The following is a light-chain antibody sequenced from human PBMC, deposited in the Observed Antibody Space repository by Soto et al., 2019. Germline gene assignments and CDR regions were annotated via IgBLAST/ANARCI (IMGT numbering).Light chain of an antibody. Sequence: EIVLTQSPGTLSLSPGERATLSCRASQSVSSNYLAWYQQKPGQAPRLLIYDASNRASGTPARFSGSGSETDFTLTISSLEPEDFAVYYCQQYGSSPQTFGQGTKVDIK. V-gene: IGKV3-20*01. CDR3: QQYGSSPQT. J-gene: IGKJ1*01. CDR1: QSVSSNY. CDR2: DAS.